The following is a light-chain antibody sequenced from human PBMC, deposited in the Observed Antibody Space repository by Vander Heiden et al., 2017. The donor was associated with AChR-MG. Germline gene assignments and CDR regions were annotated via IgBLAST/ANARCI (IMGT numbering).Light chain of an antibody. CDR2: SNN. CDR3: ATWDDSLNGPV. J-gene: IGLJ3*02. CDR1: SSNIGSNT. V-gene: IGLV1-44*01. Sequence: QSVLTQPPSASATPGQRVTISCSGSSSNIGSNTVNWYQQLPGTAPKLLMYSNNQRPSGVPDRFSGSKSGTSASLAISGLQSEDEADYYCATWDDSLNGPVFGGGTKLTVL.